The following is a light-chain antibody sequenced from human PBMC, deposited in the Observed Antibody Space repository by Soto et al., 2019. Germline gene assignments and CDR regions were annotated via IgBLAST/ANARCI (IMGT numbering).Light chain of an antibody. J-gene: IGKJ4*01. CDR3: QQYYNFPLT. CDR2: ATS. CDR1: QDINNY. V-gene: IGKV1-16*01. Sequence: DIQMTQSPSSLSASVGDRVTITCRASQDINNYITWFQQRPGEAPKSLIYATSYLQDGVPSRFSGSGSGTDFALTIPSLQPEDFGNYYCQQYYNFPLTFGGGTKVEIK.